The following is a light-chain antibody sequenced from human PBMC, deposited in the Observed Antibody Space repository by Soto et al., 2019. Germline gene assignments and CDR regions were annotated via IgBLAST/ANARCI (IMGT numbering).Light chain of an antibody. CDR3: QKYNSAPLT. CDR2: ATS. V-gene: IGKV1-27*01. J-gene: IGKJ4*01. Sequence: DVQMTQSPSSLSAFVGDRVTITCRASQGIAPYLAWFQQKPGKVPKLLIYATSTLQSGVPSRFSGSGSGTDFTLTVTSLQPEDVGNYYCQKYNSAPLTFGGGTKVEIK. CDR1: QGIAPY.